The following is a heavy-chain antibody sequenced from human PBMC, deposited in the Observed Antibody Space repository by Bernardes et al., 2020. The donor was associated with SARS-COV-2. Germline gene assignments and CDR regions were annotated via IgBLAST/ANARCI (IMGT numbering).Heavy chain of an antibody. Sequence: ASVKVSCKASGYTFTSYGISWVRQAPGQGLEWMGWISAYNGNTNYAQKLQGRVTMTTDTSTSTAYMELRSLRSDDTAVYYCARGPTVTRDNYYYYYGMDVWGQGTTVTVSS. J-gene: IGHJ6*02. CDR1: GYTFTSYG. D-gene: IGHD4-4*01. V-gene: IGHV1-18*01. CDR2: ISAYNGNT. CDR3: ARGPTVTRDNYYYYYGMDV.